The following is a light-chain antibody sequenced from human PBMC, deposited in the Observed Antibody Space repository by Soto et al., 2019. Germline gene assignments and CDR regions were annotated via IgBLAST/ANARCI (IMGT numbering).Light chain of an antibody. V-gene: IGKV2-40*01. CDR1: QSLLDSDNGNIY. J-gene: IGKJ2*01. Sequence: DIVMTQTPLSLPVTPGEPASISCRSSQSLLDSDNGNIYFDWYLQKPGQSPQLLIYTISYRASGVPDRFSGSGSGTDFTLRISRVEAEDVGVYYCMQRIAFPLTFGQGTKREI. CDR2: TIS. CDR3: MQRIAFPLT.